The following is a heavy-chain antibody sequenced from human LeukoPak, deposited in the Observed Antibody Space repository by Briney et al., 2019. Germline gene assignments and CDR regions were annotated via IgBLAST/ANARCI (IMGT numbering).Heavy chain of an antibody. D-gene: IGHD3-3*01. CDR1: GGSTSSYY. Sequence: SETLSLTCTVSGGSTSSYYWSWIRQPPGKGLEWIGYIYYSGSTNYNPSLKSRVTISVDTSKNQFSLKLSSVTTADTAVYYCARVHDFWTKGYWYFDLWGRGALVTVSS. V-gene: IGHV4-59*01. CDR2: IYYSGST. J-gene: IGHJ2*01. CDR3: ARVHDFWTKGYWYFDL.